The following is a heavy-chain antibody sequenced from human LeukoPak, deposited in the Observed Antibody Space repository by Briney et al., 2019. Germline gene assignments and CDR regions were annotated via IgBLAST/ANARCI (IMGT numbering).Heavy chain of an antibody. CDR3: ARRYILTGYYQGY. CDR1: GFSFSTYN. J-gene: IGHJ4*02. V-gene: IGHV3-21*01. CDR2: ISSSSSYI. D-gene: IGHD3-9*01. Sequence: GGSLRLSCAASGFSFSTYNMNWVRQAPGKGLEWVSSISSSSSYIYYADSVKGRFTISRDNAKNSLYLQMNSLRAEDTAVYYCARRYILTGYYQGYWGQGTRVTVSS.